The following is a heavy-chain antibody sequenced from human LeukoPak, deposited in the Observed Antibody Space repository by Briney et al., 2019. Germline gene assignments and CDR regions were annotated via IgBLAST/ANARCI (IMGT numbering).Heavy chain of an antibody. CDR1: AFTFSDCY. D-gene: IGHD5-18*01. CDR2: ISCSGSTI. CDR3: ARAWTGYSYGDY. J-gene: IGHJ4*02. Sequence: GGSLRLSCAASAFTFSDCYMSWIRQAPGKGLEWVSYISCSGSTIYYTNSVKGRCTISRDNAKNSLYLQMNSLRAEDTAVYYCARAWTGYSYGDYWGQGSLVTVSS. V-gene: IGHV3-11*01.